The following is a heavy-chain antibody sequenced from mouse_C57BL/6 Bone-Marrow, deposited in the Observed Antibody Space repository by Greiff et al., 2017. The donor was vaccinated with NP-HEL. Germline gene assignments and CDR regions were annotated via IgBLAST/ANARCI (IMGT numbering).Heavy chain of an antibody. V-gene: IGHV1-61*01. J-gene: IGHJ3*01. CDR3: TYDNGSSLAWFAY. CDR2: IYPSDSET. CDR1: GYTFTSYW. D-gene: IGHD1-1*01. Sequence: QVQLQQPGAELVRPGSSVKLSCKASGYTFTSYWMEWVKQRPGQGLEWIGNIYPSDSETHYNQKFKDKATLTVDKSSSTAYMQLSSLTSEDSADYCGTYDNGSSLAWFAYWGQGTLVTVSA.